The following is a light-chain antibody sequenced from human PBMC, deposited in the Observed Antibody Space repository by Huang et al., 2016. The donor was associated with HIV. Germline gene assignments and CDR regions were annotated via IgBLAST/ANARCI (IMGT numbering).Light chain of an antibody. CDR3: QQYNDWPPFT. V-gene: IGKV3-15*01. CDR2: GAS. CDR1: QSVNSD. Sequence: EIEMTQSPAILSVSPGERATLSCRASQSVNSDLAWYLQKPGQAPRLHIYGASTRAIGIPAKFNGTGSGTEFSLSISNLQSDDFGVYYGQQYNDWPPFTFGGGTKVEI. J-gene: IGKJ4*01.